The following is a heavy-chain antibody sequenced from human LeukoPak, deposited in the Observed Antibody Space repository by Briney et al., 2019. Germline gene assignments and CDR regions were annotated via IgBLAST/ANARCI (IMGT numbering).Heavy chain of an antibody. Sequence: ASVKVSCKASGYTFTSYDINWVRQATGQGLEWMGWMNPNSGNTGYAQKFQGRVTMTRNTSISTAYMELSSLRSEDTAVYYCARADAAIPNWFDPWGQGTLVTVSS. CDR3: ARADAAIPNWFDP. CDR1: GYTFTSYD. V-gene: IGHV1-8*01. CDR2: MNPNSGNT. D-gene: IGHD2-2*02. J-gene: IGHJ5*02.